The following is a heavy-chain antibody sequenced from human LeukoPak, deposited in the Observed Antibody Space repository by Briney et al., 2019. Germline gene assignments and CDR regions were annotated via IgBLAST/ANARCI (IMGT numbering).Heavy chain of an antibody. J-gene: IGHJ5*02. V-gene: IGHV4-30-2*01. CDR1: GGSVSSGSYY. Sequence: SETLSLTCTVSGGSVSSGSYYWSWIRQPPGKGLEWIGYIYHSGSTYYNPSLKSRVTISVDRSKNQFSLKLSSVTAADTAVYYCARVCDFWSGYYTINWFDPWGQGTLVTVSS. CDR2: IYHSGST. D-gene: IGHD3-3*01. CDR3: ARVCDFWSGYYTINWFDP.